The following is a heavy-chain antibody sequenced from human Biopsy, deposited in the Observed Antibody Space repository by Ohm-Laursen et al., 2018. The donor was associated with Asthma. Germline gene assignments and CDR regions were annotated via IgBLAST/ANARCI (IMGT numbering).Heavy chain of an antibody. D-gene: IGHD2-21*02. CDR1: GGSINIFY. CDR3: ARGVDRVTGLLDHFDS. J-gene: IGHJ4*02. Sequence: SEPLSLTCIVSGGSINIFYWSWIRQPPGKGLESIGHVYYSGSTNYNPSLKSRVTISIDASKNQFSLKLTSVTAADTAVYYCARGVDRVTGLLDHFDSWGQGTLVTVSS. V-gene: IGHV4-59*01. CDR2: VYYSGST.